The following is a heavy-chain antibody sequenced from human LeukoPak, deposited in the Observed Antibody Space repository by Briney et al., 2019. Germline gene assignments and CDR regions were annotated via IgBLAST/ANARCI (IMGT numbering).Heavy chain of an antibody. CDR1: GFTFSSYA. CDR3: AKDRGLWFGELSTLRNWFDP. CDR2: ISGSGGST. Sequence: GGSLRLSCAASGFTFSSYAMSWVRQAPGKGLEWVSAISGSGGSTYYADSVKGRFTISRDNSKNTLYLQMNSLRAEDTAVYYCAKDRGLWFGELSTLRNWFDPWGQGTLVTVSS. V-gene: IGHV3-23*01. J-gene: IGHJ5*02. D-gene: IGHD3-10*01.